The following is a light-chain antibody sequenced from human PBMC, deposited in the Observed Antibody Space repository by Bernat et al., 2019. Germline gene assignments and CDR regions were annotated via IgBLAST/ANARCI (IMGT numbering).Light chain of an antibody. V-gene: IGLV3-1*01. J-gene: IGLJ3*02. CDR2: RDN. Sequence: SHDLTQPPSVSVSPGQTATITCSGDRVGNRYTCWYQQKPGQTPVVVVFRDNKRPSGIPERFSGSNAGNTATLTISGNQAMDEADYYCQAWDSSTGVFGGGTKLTVL. CDR3: QAWDSSTGV. CDR1: RVGNRY.